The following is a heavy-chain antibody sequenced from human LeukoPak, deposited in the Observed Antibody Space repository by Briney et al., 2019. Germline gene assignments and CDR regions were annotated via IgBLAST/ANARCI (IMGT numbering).Heavy chain of an antibody. J-gene: IGHJ5*02. CDR3: AAISRTTTKPNWFDP. D-gene: IGHD1-1*01. Sequence: PSETLSLTCTVSGGSISSSSYYWGWIRQPPGKGLEWIGSIYYSGSTYYNPSLKSRVTISVDTSKNQFSLKLSSVTAADTAVYYCAAISRTTTKPNWFDPWGQGTLVTVSS. V-gene: IGHV4-39*07. CDR2: IYYSGST. CDR1: GGSISSSSYY.